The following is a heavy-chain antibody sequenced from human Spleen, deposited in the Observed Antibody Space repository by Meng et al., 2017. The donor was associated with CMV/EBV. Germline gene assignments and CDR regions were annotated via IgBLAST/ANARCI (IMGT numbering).Heavy chain of an antibody. CDR1: GFTFSSYW. CDR3: VRDNHGFGELRQDV. CDR2: IKQDGSER. Sequence: GESLKISCAASGFTFSSYWMSWVRQAPGKGLEWVAKIKQDGSERYYVDSVKGRFIISRDNAKKSLYLQMNSLRPEDTALYYCVRDNHGFGELRQDVWGQGTTVTVSS. D-gene: IGHD3-10*01. V-gene: IGHV3-7*01. J-gene: IGHJ6*02.